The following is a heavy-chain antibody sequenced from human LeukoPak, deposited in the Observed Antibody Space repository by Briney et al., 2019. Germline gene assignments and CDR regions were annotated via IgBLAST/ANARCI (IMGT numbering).Heavy chain of an antibody. CDR2: ISGGGTTI. Sequence: GGSLRLSCAASGLRFSDYDMSWIRQAPGKGLESVSYISGGGTTIYYADSVKGRFTISRDNAKSSLYLQMISLRAEDTALYYCARGYSYGTYYFDYWGQGTLVTVSS. CDR1: GLRFSDYD. CDR3: ARGYSYGTYYFDY. V-gene: IGHV3-11*01. J-gene: IGHJ4*02. D-gene: IGHD5-18*01.